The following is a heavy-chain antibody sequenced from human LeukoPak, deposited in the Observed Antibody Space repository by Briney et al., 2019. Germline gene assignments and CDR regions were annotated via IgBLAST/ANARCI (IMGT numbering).Heavy chain of an antibody. J-gene: IGHJ6*04. CDR2: ITSTGSTI. D-gene: IGHD1-14*01. CDR1: GFTFSDYY. V-gene: IGHV3-11*04. Sequence: PGGSLRLSCAASGFTFSDYYMSWIRQAPGKGLEWVSYITSTGSTIYYADSVKGRFTVSRDNAKNSLYLQMNSLRAEDTAVYYCARGVDLLQPPGLVDVWGKGTTVTVSS. CDR3: ARGVDLLQPPGLVDV.